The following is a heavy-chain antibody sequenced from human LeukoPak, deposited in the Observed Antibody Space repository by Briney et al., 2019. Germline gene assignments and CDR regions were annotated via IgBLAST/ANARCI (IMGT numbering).Heavy chain of an antibody. D-gene: IGHD3-10*01. CDR3: AKDRRVRGVSTVDY. J-gene: IGHJ4*02. V-gene: IGHV3-23*01. CDR1: GFTFSSYG. Sequence: PGGSLRLSCVASGFTFSSYGMSWVRQAPGKELEWVSAISGSGGSTYYADSVKGRFTISRDNSKNTLYLQMNSVRGEDTAVYYCAKDRRVRGVSTVDYWGRGTLVSVSS. CDR2: ISGSGGST.